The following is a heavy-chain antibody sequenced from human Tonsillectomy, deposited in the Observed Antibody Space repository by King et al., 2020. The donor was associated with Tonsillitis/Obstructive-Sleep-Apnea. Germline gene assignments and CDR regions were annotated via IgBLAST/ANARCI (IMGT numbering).Heavy chain of an antibody. CDR2: ISWNSGSI. CDR1: GFTFDDYA. V-gene: IGHV3-9*01. J-gene: IGHJ5*02. D-gene: IGHD6-13*01. CDR3: AKGGYIRYSSSWYGWFDP. Sequence: VQLVESGGGLVQPGRSLRLSCAASGFTFDDYAMHWVRQAPGKGLEWVSGISWNSGSIGYADSVKGRFTISRDNAKNSLYLQMNSLRAEDTALYYCAKGGYIRYSSSWYGWFDPWGQGTLVTVSS.